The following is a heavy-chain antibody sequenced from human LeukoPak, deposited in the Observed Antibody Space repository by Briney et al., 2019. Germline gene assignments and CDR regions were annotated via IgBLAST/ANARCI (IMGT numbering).Heavy chain of an antibody. CDR1: GFTFSSYW. D-gene: IGHD4-17*01. CDR3: ARATVTTFDYYYYYMDV. V-gene: IGHV3-74*01. Sequence: PGGSLRLSCAASGFTFSSYWMHWVRQAPGKGLVWVSRINSDGSSTSYADSVKGRFTISRDNAKNTLYLQMNSLRAEDTAVYYCARATVTTFDYYYYYMDVWGKGTTVTVSS. CDR2: INSDGSST. J-gene: IGHJ6*03.